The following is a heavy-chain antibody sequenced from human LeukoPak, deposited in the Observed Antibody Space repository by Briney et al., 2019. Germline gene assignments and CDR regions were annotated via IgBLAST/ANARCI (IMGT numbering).Heavy chain of an antibody. J-gene: IGHJ4*02. D-gene: IGHD1-26*01. CDR2: IYYSGST. V-gene: IGHV4-59*01. CDR1: GGSISSYY. Sequence: SETLSLTCTVSGGSISSYYWSWIRQPPGKGLEWIGYIYYSGSTNYNPSPKSRVTISVDTSKNQFSLKLSSVTAADTAVYYCARGDIVGATYDYLGQGTLVTVSS. CDR3: ARGDIVGATYDY.